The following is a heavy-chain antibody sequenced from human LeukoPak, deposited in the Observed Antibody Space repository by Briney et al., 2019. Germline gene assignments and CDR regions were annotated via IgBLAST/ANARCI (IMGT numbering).Heavy chain of an antibody. J-gene: IGHJ4*02. D-gene: IGHD3-22*01. CDR2: IYYSGST. Sequence: PSETLSLTCTVSGGSISSSSYYWGWIRQPPGKGLEWIGYIYYSGSTNYNPSLKSRVTISVDTSKNQFSLKLSSVTAADTAVYYCARDLGDSSGTPLDWGQGTLVTVSS. CDR1: GGSISSSSYY. V-gene: IGHV4-61*01. CDR3: ARDLGDSSGTPLD.